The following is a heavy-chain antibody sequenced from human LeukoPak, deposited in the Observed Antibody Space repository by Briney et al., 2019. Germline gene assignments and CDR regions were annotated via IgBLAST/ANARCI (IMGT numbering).Heavy chain of an antibody. CDR2: FSNNGVTT. J-gene: IGHJ4*03. CDR1: GFTFSNYA. Sequence: GGSLRLSCAASGFTFSNYAMTWVRQTPAKGLEWVSGFSNNGVTTFYADSVKGRFTISRDNSKNTLYLQMNSLRAEDTAVYYCARWDGYGDYWGQGTLVTVSS. D-gene: IGHD1-26*01. CDR3: ARWDGYGDY. V-gene: IGHV3-23*01.